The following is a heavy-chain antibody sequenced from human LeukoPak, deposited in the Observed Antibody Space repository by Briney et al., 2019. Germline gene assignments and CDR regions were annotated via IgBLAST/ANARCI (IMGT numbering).Heavy chain of an antibody. CDR2: ISYDGSNK. V-gene: IGHV3-30-3*01. CDR3: ARLAEDY. Sequence: GGSLRLSCAASGFTFSSYAIHWVRQAPGKGLEWVAVISYDGSNKYYADSVKGRFTISGDNSKNTLYLQMNSLRAEDTAVYYCARLAEDYWGQGTLVTVSS. CDR1: GFTFSSYA. J-gene: IGHJ4*02.